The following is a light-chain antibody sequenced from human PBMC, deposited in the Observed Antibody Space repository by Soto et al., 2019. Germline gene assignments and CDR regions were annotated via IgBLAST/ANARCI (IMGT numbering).Light chain of an antibody. CDR3: SSYAVSTLVV. CDR1: SSDVGGYNY. J-gene: IGLJ2*01. V-gene: IGLV2-8*01. CDR2: EVS. Sequence: QSALTQPPSASGSPGQSVTISCTRTSSDVGGYNYVSWYQQHPGKAPKLMIYEVSKRPSGVPDRFSGSKSGNTASLTVSGLQAEDEADYYCSSYAVSTLVVFGGGTKLTVL.